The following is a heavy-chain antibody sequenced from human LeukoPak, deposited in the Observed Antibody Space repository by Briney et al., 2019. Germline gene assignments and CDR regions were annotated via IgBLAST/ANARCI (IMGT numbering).Heavy chain of an antibody. CDR2: IWYDGSNK. Sequence: GGFLRLSCAASGFTFSSYGMHWVRQAPGKGLEWVTVIWYDGSNKYYANSVEGRFTISRDNSKNTLYLQMNNLRAEDTAVYYCARDVGSGTYYTIGSWGPGTLVTVSS. CDR1: GFTFSSYG. V-gene: IGHV3-33*01. D-gene: IGHD3-10*01. J-gene: IGHJ4*02. CDR3: ARDVGSGTYYTIGS.